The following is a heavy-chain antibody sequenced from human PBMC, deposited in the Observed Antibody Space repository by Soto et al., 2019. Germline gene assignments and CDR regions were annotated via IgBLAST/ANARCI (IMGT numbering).Heavy chain of an antibody. J-gene: IGHJ4*02. CDR1: GYTFTHYY. V-gene: IGHV1-46*01. D-gene: IGHD6-13*01. Sequence: QVQLVQSGAEVKKPGASVKLSCRTSGYTFTHYYIHWVRQAPGQGLEWLGIINPASGSTNYAQEFQGRVTLTMDTSTTTVYMELSGLRAEDTAIFYCARDLAAGDHWSQGTLVTVSS. CDR3: ARDLAAGDH. CDR2: INPASGST.